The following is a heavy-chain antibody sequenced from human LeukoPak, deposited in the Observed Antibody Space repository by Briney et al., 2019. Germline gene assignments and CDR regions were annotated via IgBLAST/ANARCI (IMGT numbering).Heavy chain of an antibody. D-gene: IGHD3-10*01. CDR1: GYTFTSYG. J-gene: IGHJ4*02. V-gene: IGHV1-3*01. Sequence: ASVKVSCKASGYTFTSYGISWVRQAPGQRLEWMGWINAGNGNTKYSQKFQGRVTITRDTSASTAYMELSSLRSEDTAVYYCARAMVRGAPLNYWGQGTLVTVSS. CDR2: INAGNGNT. CDR3: ARAMVRGAPLNY.